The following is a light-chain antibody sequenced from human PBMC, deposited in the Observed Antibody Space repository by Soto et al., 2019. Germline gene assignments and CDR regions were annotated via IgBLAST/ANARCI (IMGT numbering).Light chain of an antibody. CDR1: SSDVGGYNY. J-gene: IGLJ1*01. V-gene: IGLV2-14*03. CDR3: SSYTASSTYV. Sequence: QSALTQPASVSGSPGQSITISCTGTSSDVGGYNYVSWYQHHPGKAPKHMIVDVSNRPSGVSNRFSDSKSGNTASLTISGLQAEDEADYYCSSYTASSTYVFGTGTKLTVL. CDR2: DVS.